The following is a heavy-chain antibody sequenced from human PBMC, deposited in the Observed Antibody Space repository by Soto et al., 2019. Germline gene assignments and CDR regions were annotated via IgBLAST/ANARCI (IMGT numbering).Heavy chain of an antibody. D-gene: IGHD4-17*01. Sequence: QVQLQESGPGLLKPSQTLSLTCTVSGGSISSGDYYWSWIRQPPGKGLEWIGYSHYSGNTYYNPSLKSRVTISVDTSKTQFSLKLSSVTAADTAVYYCARGYGDLYYYYGMDVWGQGTTVAVSS. CDR1: GGSISSGDYY. J-gene: IGHJ6*02. CDR2: SHYSGNT. CDR3: ARGYGDLYYYYGMDV. V-gene: IGHV4-30-4*01.